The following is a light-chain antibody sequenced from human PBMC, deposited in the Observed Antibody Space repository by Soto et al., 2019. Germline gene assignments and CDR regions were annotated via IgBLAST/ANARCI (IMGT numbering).Light chain of an antibody. Sequence: QSALTQPASVSGSPGQSITISCTGTSSDVGGYNYVSWYQQHPGKAPKLMIFDVSNRPSGVSNRFSGSESGNTASLTISGLQAEDEADYYCSSYTSTTRVYVVGTGTKVTVL. J-gene: IGLJ1*01. CDR1: SSDVGGYNY. CDR3: SSYTSTTRVYV. CDR2: DVS. V-gene: IGLV2-14*01.